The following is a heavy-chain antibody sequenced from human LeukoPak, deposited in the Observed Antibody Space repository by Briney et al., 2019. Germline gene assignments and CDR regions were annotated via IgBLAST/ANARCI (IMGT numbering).Heavy chain of an antibody. CDR3: VSFYETY. CDR2: INSDGSWT. V-gene: IGHV3-74*01. CDR1: GFTFSNYA. J-gene: IGHJ4*02. D-gene: IGHD2/OR15-2a*01. Sequence: QPGGSLRLSCAASGFTFSNYAMSWVRQAPGKGLVWVSHINSDGSWTSYADSVKGRFTISKDNAKNTVYLQMNSLRAEDTAVYYCVSFYETYWGRGTLVTVSS.